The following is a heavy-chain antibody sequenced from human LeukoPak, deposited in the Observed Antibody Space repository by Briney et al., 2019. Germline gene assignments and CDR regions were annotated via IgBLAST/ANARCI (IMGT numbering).Heavy chain of an antibody. V-gene: IGHV3-48*03. J-gene: IGHJ4*02. CDR1: GFTFSSYE. Sequence: GGSLRLSCAASGFTFSSYEMNWVRQAPGKGLEWVSYISSSGSTIYYADSVKGRFTISRDNAKNSLYLQMNSLRAEDTAMYYCARGRYDSSGYYPIFDYWGQGTLVTVSS. CDR2: ISSSGSTI. D-gene: IGHD3-22*01. CDR3: ARGRYDSSGYYPIFDY.